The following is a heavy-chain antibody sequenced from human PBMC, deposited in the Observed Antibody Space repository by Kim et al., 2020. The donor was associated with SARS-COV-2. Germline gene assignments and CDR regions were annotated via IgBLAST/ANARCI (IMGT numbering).Heavy chain of an antibody. V-gene: IGHV3-48*01. D-gene: IGHD2-15*01. Sequence: TIYYAASGKGRFTISRDNAKNSLYLQMNSLRAEDTAVYYCARDQGGSSNPWGQGTLVTVSP. CDR3: ARDQGGSSNP. J-gene: IGHJ5*02. CDR2: TI.